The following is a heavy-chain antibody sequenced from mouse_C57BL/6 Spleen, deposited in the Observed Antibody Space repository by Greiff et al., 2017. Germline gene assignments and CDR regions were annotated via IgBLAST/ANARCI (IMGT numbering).Heavy chain of an antibody. CDR2: INPGSGGT. D-gene: IGHD1-1*01. CDR3: ARRITTVVLDY. Sequence: VQLQQSGAELVRPGTSVKVSCKASGYAFTNYLIEWVKQRPGQGLEWIGVINPGSGGTNYNEKFKGKATLTADKASSTAYMQLSSLTSEDSAVYFCARRITTVVLDYWGQGTTLTVSS. V-gene: IGHV1-54*01. J-gene: IGHJ2*01. CDR1: GYAFTNYL.